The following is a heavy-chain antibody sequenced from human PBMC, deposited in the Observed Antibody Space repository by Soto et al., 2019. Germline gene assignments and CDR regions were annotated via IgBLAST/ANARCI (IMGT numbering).Heavy chain of an antibody. D-gene: IGHD3-16*01. CDR1: GFRFDDYN. CDR2: ISWNGANT. V-gene: IGHV3-43*01. Sequence: GGSLRLSCAASGFRFDDYNMHWVRQAPGKGLEWVSFISWNGANTFYADSVKGRFTISRDSSKKSVSLQINSLRSEDTALYYCARETLGYGFALDVWGQGTTVTVSS. J-gene: IGHJ6*02. CDR3: ARETLGYGFALDV.